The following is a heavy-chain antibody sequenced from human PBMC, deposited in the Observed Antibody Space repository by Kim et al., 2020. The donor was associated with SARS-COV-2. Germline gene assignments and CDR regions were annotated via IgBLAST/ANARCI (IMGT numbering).Heavy chain of an antibody. CDR1: GFTFSDYG. J-gene: IGHJ6*02. CDR2: IFYDGSNI. V-gene: IGHV3-30*18. CDR3: AKEGLGFGDSHYYYGMDV. D-gene: IGHD3-10*01. Sequence: GGSLRLSCAASGFTFSDYGMHWVRQAPGKGLEWLAVIFYDGSNIYYTDSVKGRFTISRDDSKNTLYLQMNSLRAEDTAVYYCAKEGLGFGDSHYYYGMDVWGQGTTVTVSS.